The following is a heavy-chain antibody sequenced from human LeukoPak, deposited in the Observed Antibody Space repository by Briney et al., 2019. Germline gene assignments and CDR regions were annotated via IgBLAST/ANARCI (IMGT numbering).Heavy chain of an antibody. CDR1: GFTFSSYA. J-gene: IGHJ6*03. CDR2: ISGSGGTT. D-gene: IGHD3-10*01. V-gene: IGHV3-23*01. Sequence: LPGGSLRLSCAASGFTFSSYAMSWVRQAPGKGLEWVSAISGSGGTTYYADSIKGRFTISRDSSKNMLYLQMNRLRAEDTAVYYCAKSPYFYNSGRYVDVWGKGTTVTVSS. CDR3: AKSPYFYNSGRYVDV.